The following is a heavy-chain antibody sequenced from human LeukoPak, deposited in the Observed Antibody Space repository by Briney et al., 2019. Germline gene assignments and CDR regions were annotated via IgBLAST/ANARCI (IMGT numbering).Heavy chain of an antibody. CDR2: INPIFDTA. V-gene: IGHV1-69*13. CDR1: GGTFSSYA. CDR3: ARERLRYCSSTSCYFDY. Sequence: SVKVSCKASGGTFSSYAISWVRQAPGQGLEWMGGINPIFDTANYAQKFQDRITITADESTTTAYMELSSLRSEDTAVYYCARERLRYCSSTSCYFDYWGQGTLVTVSS. D-gene: IGHD2-2*01. J-gene: IGHJ4*02.